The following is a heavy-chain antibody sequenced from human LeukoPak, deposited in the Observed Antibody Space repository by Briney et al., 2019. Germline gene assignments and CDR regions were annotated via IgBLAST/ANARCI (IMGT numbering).Heavy chain of an antibody. Sequence: PGESLRLSCAASGFIFRTYGMHWVRQAPGKGLEWVAVIWYDGSNKYYADSVKGRFTISRDNSKNTLYLEMNSLRAEDTAVYYCARASMGIAAGVGYYYYMDVWGKGTTVTVSS. CDR3: ARASMGIAAGVGYYYYMDV. D-gene: IGHD6-13*01. CDR1: GFIFRTYG. V-gene: IGHV3-33*01. J-gene: IGHJ6*03. CDR2: IWYDGSNK.